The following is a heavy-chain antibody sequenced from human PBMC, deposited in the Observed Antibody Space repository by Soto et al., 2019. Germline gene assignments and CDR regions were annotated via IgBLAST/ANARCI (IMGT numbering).Heavy chain of an antibody. Sequence: EVQLVESGGGLVQPGGSLRLSCVDSGFTFSSYWMSWVRQAPVKGLEWVGNIKQDGSEENYVDSVKGRFTISRDNAKNSMYLQMNSLIAEDTAVYYCARIAASGRGWDVWGQGTRVVVSS. V-gene: IGHV3-7*01. CDR2: IKQDGSEE. J-gene: IGHJ6*02. D-gene: IGHD6-13*01. CDR3: ARIAASGRGWDV. CDR1: GFTFSSYW.